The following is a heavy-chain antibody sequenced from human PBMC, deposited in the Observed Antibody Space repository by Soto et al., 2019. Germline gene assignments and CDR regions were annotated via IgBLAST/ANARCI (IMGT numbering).Heavy chain of an antibody. CDR1: GDSVSSNSAP. CDR3: ARAGRYYRFED. CDR2: TYYRSKWSN. J-gene: IGHJ4*02. D-gene: IGHD2-15*01. Sequence: QVQLQQSGPGLVKPSQTLSLTCAISGDSVSSNSAPWNWIRQSPSRDLEWLGRTYYRSKWSNDYAVSLRSRITVNPDTSRNQFSLQLISVTPEDTAVYYCARAGRYYRFEDWGQGTLVTVSS. V-gene: IGHV6-1*01.